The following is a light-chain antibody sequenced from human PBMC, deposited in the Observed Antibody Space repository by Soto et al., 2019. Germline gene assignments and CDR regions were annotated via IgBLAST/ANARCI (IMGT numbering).Light chain of an antibody. CDR3: QQYVSIPLT. CDR1: QSVSSN. V-gene: IGKV3-20*01. CDR2: GAS. J-gene: IGKJ4*01. Sequence: TQSPTTLCVSKRERATLSCRASQSVSSNLAWYQQNPGLAPRLLIYGASSRATGIPDRFSDSGSGTDFTLTISRREPEDFAVYHCQQYVSIPLTFGVGT.